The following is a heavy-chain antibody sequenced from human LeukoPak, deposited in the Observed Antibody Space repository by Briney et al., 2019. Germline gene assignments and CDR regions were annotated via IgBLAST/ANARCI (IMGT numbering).Heavy chain of an antibody. Sequence: PGGSLRLSCAASGFTFSSYAMHWVRQAPGKGLEWVAVISYDGSNKYYADSVKGRFTTSRDNSKNTLYLQMNSLRAEDTAVYYCARATPWELLAWGQGTLVTVSS. CDR1: GFTFSSYA. V-gene: IGHV3-30-3*01. D-gene: IGHD1-26*01. CDR3: ARATPWELLA. J-gene: IGHJ4*02. CDR2: ISYDGSNK.